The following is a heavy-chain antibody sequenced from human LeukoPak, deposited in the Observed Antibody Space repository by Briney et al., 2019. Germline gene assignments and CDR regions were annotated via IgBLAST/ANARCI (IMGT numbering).Heavy chain of an antibody. J-gene: IGHJ4*02. CDR3: ARGSPSGYDFDY. Sequence: GGSLRLSCVASGFTFSSYGMHWVRQAPGKGLEWVAHIWYDGNNKYYDDSVKGRFTISRDNSKNTLYLQMNSLRAEDTAVYYCARGSPSGYDFDYWGQGTLVTVSS. D-gene: IGHD5-18*01. CDR2: IWYDGNNK. V-gene: IGHV3-33*01. CDR1: GFTFSSYG.